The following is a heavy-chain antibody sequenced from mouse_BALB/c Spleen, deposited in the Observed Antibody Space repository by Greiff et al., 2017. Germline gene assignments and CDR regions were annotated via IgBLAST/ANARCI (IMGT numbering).Heavy chain of an antibody. CDR1: GYSITSDYA. V-gene: IGHV3-2*02. CDR3: ARDGNYFFYAMDY. J-gene: IGHJ4*01. CDR2: ISYSGST. Sequence: DVKLQESGPGLVKPSQSLSLTCTVTGYSITSDYAWNWIRQFPGNKLEWMGYISYSGSTSYNPSLKSRISITRDTSKNQFFLQLNSVTTEDTATYYCARDGNYFFYAMDYWGQGTSVTVSS. D-gene: IGHD2-1*01.